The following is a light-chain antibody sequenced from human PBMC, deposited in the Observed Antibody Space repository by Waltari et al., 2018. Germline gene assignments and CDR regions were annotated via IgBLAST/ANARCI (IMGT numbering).Light chain of an antibody. Sequence: VVLTQSPDTLSLSPGASAALSCRASQSVSSTNLAWYQQKPGQAPSLLIYGASFRATGVPDRFSGSGSGTDFTLTISRLEAEDFALYYCHQYGTSPFTFGRGTKLQIK. J-gene: IGKJ2*01. CDR1: QSVSSTN. CDR2: GAS. CDR3: HQYGTSPFT. V-gene: IGKV3-20*01.